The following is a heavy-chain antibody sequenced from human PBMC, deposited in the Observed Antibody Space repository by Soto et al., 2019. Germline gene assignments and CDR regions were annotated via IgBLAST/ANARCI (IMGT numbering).Heavy chain of an antibody. CDR3: ARGLRLDY. CDR1: GGSFSTYY. Sequence: PSETLSLTCVVSGGSFSTYYYNWIRQSPGKGLEWIGEINHSGNNNYSPSLKSRVTMSLDTSKDQFSLKLTSVTAADTAVYYCARGLRLDYWGQGTLVTVSS. V-gene: IGHV4-34*01. CDR2: INHSGNN. J-gene: IGHJ4*02.